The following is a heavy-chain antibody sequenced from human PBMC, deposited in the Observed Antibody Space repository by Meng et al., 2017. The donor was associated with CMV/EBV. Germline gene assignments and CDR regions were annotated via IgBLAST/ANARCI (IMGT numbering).Heavy chain of an antibody. CDR1: GFTFSSYW. CDR2: ISSSSSYI. D-gene: IGHD6-19*01. V-gene: IGHV3-21*01. Sequence: ETLSLTCAASGFTFSSYWMSWVRQAPGKGLEWVSSISSSSSYIYYADSVKGRFTISRDNAKNSLYLQMNSLRAEDTAVYYCASSLHSGGSGWYGDYYYYYGMDVWGQGTTVTVSS. CDR3: ASSLHSGGSGWYGDYYYYYGMDV. J-gene: IGHJ6*02.